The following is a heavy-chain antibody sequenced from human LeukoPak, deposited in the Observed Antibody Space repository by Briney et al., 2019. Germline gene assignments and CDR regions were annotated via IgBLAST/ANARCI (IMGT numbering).Heavy chain of an antibody. D-gene: IGHD5-24*01. V-gene: IGHV4-59*08. CDR1: GGSISDYY. CDR2: IYYSGST. CDR3: ARLKGDGYNLDY. Sequence: SETLSLTCTVSGGSISDYYRSWIRQPPGKGLEWIGYIYYSGSTNYNPSLKSRVTISVDTSKNQFSLKLSSVTAADTAVYYCARLKGDGYNLDYWGQGVLVTVSS. J-gene: IGHJ4*02.